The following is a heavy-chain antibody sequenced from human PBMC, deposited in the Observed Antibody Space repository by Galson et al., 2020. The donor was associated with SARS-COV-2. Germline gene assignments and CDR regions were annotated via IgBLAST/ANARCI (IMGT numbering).Heavy chain of an antibody. CDR1: GGSISSSSYY. CDR3: ARLGPYGSGSYYTFGGMDV. J-gene: IGHJ6*02. Sequence: SETLSLTCTVSGGSISSSSYYWGWIRQPPGKGLEWIGSIYYSGSTYYNPSLKSRVTISVDTSKNQFSLKLSSVTAADTAVYYCARLGPYGSGSYYTFGGMDVWGQGTTVTVSS. CDR2: IYYSGST. D-gene: IGHD3-10*01. V-gene: IGHV4-39*01.